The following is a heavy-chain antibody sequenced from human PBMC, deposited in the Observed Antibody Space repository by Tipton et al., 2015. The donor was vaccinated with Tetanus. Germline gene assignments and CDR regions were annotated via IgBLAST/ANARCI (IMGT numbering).Heavy chain of an antibody. D-gene: IGHD1-14*01. V-gene: IGHV4-31*03. Sequence: TLSLTCTVSGGSISSGGFFWNWIRQFPGKGLEWIGYVYYSGSTFYNPSLKSRVTISVDTSKNQFSLKLSSVTAADTAVYYCARGTGDYWGQGTLVTVSS. J-gene: IGHJ4*02. CDR1: GGSISSGGFF. CDR2: VYYSGST. CDR3: ARGTGDY.